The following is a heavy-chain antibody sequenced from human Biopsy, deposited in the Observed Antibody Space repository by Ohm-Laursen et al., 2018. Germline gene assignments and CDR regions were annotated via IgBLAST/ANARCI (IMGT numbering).Heavy chain of an antibody. V-gene: IGHV4-59*08. CDR1: GDSITSSY. J-gene: IGHJ4*02. Sequence: SETLSLTCSLSGDSITSSYWSWIRQSPGKGLEWIGHVFDRGTTNYNPSVRSRVTMSEDTSKRQFSLKMTPVTAADTAIYYCAHGSGSYYKWDFWGRGILVTVSS. CDR3: AHGSGSYYKWDF. CDR2: VFDRGTT. D-gene: IGHD3-10*01.